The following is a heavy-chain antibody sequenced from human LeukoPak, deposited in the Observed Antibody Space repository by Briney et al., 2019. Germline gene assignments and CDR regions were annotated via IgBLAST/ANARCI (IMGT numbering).Heavy chain of an antibody. CDR2: IYYSGST. D-gene: IGHD5-18*01. V-gene: IGHV4-59*12. J-gene: IGHJ3*02. CDR3: ARDVPTVQLWRTDVFDI. CDR1: GGSISSYY. Sequence: SETLSLTCTVSGGSISSYYWSWIRQPPGKGLEWIGYIYYSGSTNYNPSLKSRVTISVDTSKNQFSLKLTSLTAGDTAVYYCARDVPTVQLWRTDVFDIWGQGTMVTVSS.